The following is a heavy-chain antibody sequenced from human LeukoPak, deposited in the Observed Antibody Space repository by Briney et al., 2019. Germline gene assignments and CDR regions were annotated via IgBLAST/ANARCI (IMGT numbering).Heavy chain of an antibody. J-gene: IGHJ5*02. D-gene: IGHD2-8*02. Sequence: ASVKVSCKASGHTLTNNHVHWVRQAPGQGLEWVGMINPIGDSTTSAEKFRGRVTMTRDTSTSTVSMDLSSLRPEDTAVYYCARVLWHSTGWYDLWGQGTLVTVSS. CDR2: INPIGDST. CDR1: GHTLTNNH. V-gene: IGHV1-46*01. CDR3: ARVLWHSTGWYDL.